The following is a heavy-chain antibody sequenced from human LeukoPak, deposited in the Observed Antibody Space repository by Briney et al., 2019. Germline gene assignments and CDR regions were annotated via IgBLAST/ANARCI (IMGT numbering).Heavy chain of an antibody. V-gene: IGHV4-34*01. Sequence: SETLSLTCAVYGGSFSGYYWSWIRQPPGKGLEWIGEINHSGSTNYNPSLKSRVTISVDTSKNQFSLKLSSVTAADTAVYYCARAAFGVGATIRWFDPWGQGTLVTVSS. D-gene: IGHD1-26*01. J-gene: IGHJ5*02. CDR3: ARAAFGVGATIRWFDP. CDR1: GGSFSGYY. CDR2: INHSGST.